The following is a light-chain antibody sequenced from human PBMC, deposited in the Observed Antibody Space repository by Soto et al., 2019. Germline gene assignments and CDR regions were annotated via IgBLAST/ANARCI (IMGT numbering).Light chain of an antibody. V-gene: IGKV4-1*01. Sequence: DIVMTQSPDSLAVSLGERATINCKSSQSVLYSSNNKNYLAWYQQKPGQPPKLLIYWASTRESGVPDRFSGSGSGTDFTLTISSLQAEDAAVYYCQQYYSTPLTFGGGTKVEI. J-gene: IGKJ4*01. CDR2: WAS. CDR3: QQYYSTPLT. CDR1: QSVLYSSNNKNY.